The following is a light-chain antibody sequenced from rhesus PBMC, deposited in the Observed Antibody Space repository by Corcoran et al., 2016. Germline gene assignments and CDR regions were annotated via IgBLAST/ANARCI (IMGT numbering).Light chain of an antibody. CDR2: YES. J-gene: IGKJ3*01. CDR3: QRHNSLPFT. Sequence: DIQMTQSPSSLSASVGDTVTLTCRASQAIGNYVAWSQQKPGKAPRALMYYESNLKRGVPARFSGSGSGTDFTLTIRSLQTEDFATYFCQRHNSLPFTFGPGTKLDSK. V-gene: IGKV1S14*01. CDR1: QAIGNY.